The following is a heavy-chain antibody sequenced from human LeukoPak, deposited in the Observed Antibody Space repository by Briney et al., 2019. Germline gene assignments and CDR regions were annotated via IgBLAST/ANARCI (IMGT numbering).Heavy chain of an antibody. D-gene: IGHD3-10*01. Sequence: GGSLRLSCAASGFTFSSYWMHWVRQGPGKGLVWVSRINPDGSGTSHADSVKGRFTISRDKAKNTLYLQMNSLRAEDTAVYYCARDSGSGSYSGYWGLGTLVTVSS. CDR3: ARDSGSGSYSGY. V-gene: IGHV3-74*01. CDR1: GFTFSSYW. J-gene: IGHJ4*02. CDR2: INPDGSGT.